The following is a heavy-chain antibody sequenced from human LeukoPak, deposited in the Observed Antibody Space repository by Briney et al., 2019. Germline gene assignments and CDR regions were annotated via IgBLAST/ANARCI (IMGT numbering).Heavy chain of an antibody. CDR1: GYTFTSYY. V-gene: IGHV1-18*04. J-gene: IGHJ6*03. Sequence: ASVKVSCKASGYTFTSYYMHWVRQAPGQGLEWMGWISAYNGNTNYAQKLQGRVTMTTDTSTSTAYMELRSLRSDDTAVYYCARGGSSFQDYYYYYYMDVWGKGTTVTVSS. CDR3: ARGGSSFQDYYYYYYMDV. D-gene: IGHD6-13*01. CDR2: ISAYNGNT.